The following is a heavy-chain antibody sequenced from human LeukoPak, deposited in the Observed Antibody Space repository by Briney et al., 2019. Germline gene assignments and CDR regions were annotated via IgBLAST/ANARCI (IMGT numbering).Heavy chain of an antibody. CDR3: ARAWGEYSGYDYGYYYYGMDV. CDR1: GFTFSSYS. J-gene: IGHJ6*02. CDR2: ISSSSSYI. D-gene: IGHD5-12*01. Sequence: GGSLRLSCAASGFTFSSYSMNWVRQAPGKGLEWVSSISSSSSYIYYADSVKGRFTISRDNAKNSLYLQMNSLRAEDTAVYYRARAWGEYSGYDYGYYYYGMDVWGQGTTVTVSS. V-gene: IGHV3-21*01.